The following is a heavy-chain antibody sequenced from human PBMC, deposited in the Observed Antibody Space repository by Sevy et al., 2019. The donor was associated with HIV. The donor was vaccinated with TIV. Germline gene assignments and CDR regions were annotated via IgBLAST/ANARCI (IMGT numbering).Heavy chain of an antibody. Sequence: ASVKVSCKASGYTYTGYYMHWVRQAPGQGLEWMGWINPNSGGTNYAQKFQGRVTMTRDTSISTAYMELSRLRSDDTAVYDCARSAAMVKLPDYWGQRTLVTVSS. V-gene: IGHV1-2*02. J-gene: IGHJ4*02. CDR2: INPNSGGT. CDR1: GYTYTGYY. CDR3: ARSAAMVKLPDY. D-gene: IGHD5-18*01.